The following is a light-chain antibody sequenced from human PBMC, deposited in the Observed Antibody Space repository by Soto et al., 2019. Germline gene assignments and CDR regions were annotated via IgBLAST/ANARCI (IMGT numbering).Light chain of an antibody. V-gene: IGLV2-14*01. CDR1: SSDVGGYDY. CDR2: DVS. Sequence: QSVLTQPASVSGSPGQSITISCTGTSSDVGGYDYVSWYQQHPGKAPKLMIYDVSNRPSGVSNRFSGSKSGNTASLTISGLQAEDEVVYYCSSYTSSSTVYVSGTVTNVT. J-gene: IGLJ1*01. CDR3: SSYTSSSTVYV.